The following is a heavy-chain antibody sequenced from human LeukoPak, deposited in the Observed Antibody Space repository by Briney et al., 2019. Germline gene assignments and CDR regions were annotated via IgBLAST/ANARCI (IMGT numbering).Heavy chain of an antibody. CDR3: TVVGAISGA. D-gene: IGHD1-26*01. Sequence: PGGSLRLSCTASGFTFSNAWMTWIRQAPGKGLEWVGRIVSKTDGGTIDYAAPVRGRFTISRDDSKNTVYLQMNSLKTEDTAVYYCTVVGAISGARGQGTLVTVSS. CDR1: GFTFSNAW. CDR2: IVSKTDGGTI. V-gene: IGHV3-15*04. J-gene: IGHJ4*02.